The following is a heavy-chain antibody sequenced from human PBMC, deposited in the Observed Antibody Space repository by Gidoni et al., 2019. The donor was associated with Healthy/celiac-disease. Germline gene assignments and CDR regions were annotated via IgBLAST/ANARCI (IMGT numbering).Heavy chain of an antibody. CDR2: ISSSSSYI. CDR3: ARSYCSSTSCYTQDYYYYGMDV. CDR1: GFTFSSYS. V-gene: IGHV3-21*01. Sequence: EVQLVVSGAGLVKPGGSLRLSCAASGFTFSSYSLNWVRQAPGKGLEWVSSISSSSSYIYYADSVKGRFTISRDNAKNSLYLQMNSLRAEDTAVYYCARSYCSSTSCYTQDYYYYGMDVWGQGTTVTVSS. J-gene: IGHJ6*02. D-gene: IGHD2-2*02.